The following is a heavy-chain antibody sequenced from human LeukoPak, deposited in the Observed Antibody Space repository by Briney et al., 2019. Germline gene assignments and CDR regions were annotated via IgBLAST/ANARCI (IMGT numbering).Heavy chain of an antibody. D-gene: IGHD3-22*01. Sequence: ASVKVSCKASGYTFTSYYMHWVRQAPGQGLEWMGIINPSGGSTSYAQKFQGRVTMTRDTSTSTVYMELSSLRSEDTAVYYCARGEGITMIVVATWFDPWGQGTLVTVSS. CDR3: ARGEGITMIVVATWFDP. J-gene: IGHJ5*02. CDR1: GYTFTSYY. V-gene: IGHV1-46*01. CDR2: INPSGGST.